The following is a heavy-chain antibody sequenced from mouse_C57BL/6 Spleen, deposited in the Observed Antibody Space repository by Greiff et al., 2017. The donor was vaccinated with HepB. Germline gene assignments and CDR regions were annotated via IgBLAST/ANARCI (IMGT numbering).Heavy chain of an antibody. Sequence: VQLQQSGPELVKPGASVKLSCKASGYTFTSYDINWVKQRPGQGLEWIGWIYPRDGSTKYNEKFKGKATLTVDTSSSTAYMELHSLTSEDSAVYFCASRYYDYDEGYFDVWGTGTTVTVSS. CDR1: GYTFTSYD. D-gene: IGHD2-4*01. V-gene: IGHV1-85*01. J-gene: IGHJ1*03. CDR2: IYPRDGST. CDR3: ASRYYDYDEGYFDV.